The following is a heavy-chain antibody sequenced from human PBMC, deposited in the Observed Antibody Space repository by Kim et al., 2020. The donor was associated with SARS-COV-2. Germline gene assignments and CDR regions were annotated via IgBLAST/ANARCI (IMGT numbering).Heavy chain of an antibody. J-gene: IGHJ6*02. CDR1: GFTFSSYA. V-gene: IGHV3-64D*06. CDR3: VKITRELAYYYYGMDV. CDR2: ISSNGGST. Sequence: GGSLRLSCSASGFTFSSYAMHWVRQAPGKGLEYVSAISSNGGSTYYADSVKGRFTISRDNSKNTLYLQMSSLRAEDTAVYYCVKITRELAYYYYGMDVWGQGTTVTGSS. D-gene: IGHD1-1*01.